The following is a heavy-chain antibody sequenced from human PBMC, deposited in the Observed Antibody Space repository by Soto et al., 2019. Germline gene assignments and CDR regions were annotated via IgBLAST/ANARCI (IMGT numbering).Heavy chain of an antibody. D-gene: IGHD2-21*02. Sequence: QVQLQESGPGLVKPSQTLSLTCTVSGGSISSGGYYWSWIRQHPGKGLEWIGYIYYSGSTYYNPSPKSRVTISVATSKILFSLKLSSVTAADTAVYYCARVRGGDCNYGMDDWGQGTTVTVSS. CDR2: IYYSGST. J-gene: IGHJ6*02. CDR1: GGSISSGGYY. V-gene: IGHV4-31*03. CDR3: ARVRGGDCNYGMDD.